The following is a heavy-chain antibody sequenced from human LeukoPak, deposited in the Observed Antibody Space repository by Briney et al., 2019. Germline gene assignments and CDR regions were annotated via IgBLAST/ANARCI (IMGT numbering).Heavy chain of an antibody. CDR1: GYTFTSYG. CDR2: ISAYNGNT. Sequence: GASVKVSCKASGYTFTSYGISWVRQAPGQGLEWMGWISAYNGNTNYAQKLQGRVTMTTDTSTSTAYMELRSLRSDDTAVYYCARVIALRTYGSGSYYNTQTTHYYMDVWGKGTTVTVSS. J-gene: IGHJ6*03. V-gene: IGHV1-18*01. D-gene: IGHD3-10*01. CDR3: ARVIALRTYGSGSYYNTQTTHYYMDV.